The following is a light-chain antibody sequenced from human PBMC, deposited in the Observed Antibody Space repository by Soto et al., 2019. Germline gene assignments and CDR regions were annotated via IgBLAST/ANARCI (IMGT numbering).Light chain of an antibody. CDR2: GAS. Sequence: EIVMTQSPATLSVSPGESATLSCRASQSISSELAWYQQKPGQPPRLLIYGASTRATGVPARFTGRGSGSDFTLAISGLQSEDCAVYYCQQGHTWPLTFGQGTRLEI. V-gene: IGKV3-15*01. J-gene: IGKJ2*01. CDR1: QSISSE. CDR3: QQGHTWPLT.